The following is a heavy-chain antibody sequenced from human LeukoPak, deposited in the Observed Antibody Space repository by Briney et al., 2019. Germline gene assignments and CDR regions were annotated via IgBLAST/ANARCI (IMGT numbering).Heavy chain of an antibody. Sequence: GGSLRLSCAASRFTFDSYDMTWVRQAPGKGLEWVSSISGGGEATYYADSVKGRFTISRDNSNDTLYLQMSSLTAEDTAIYCCAKKEGDTYFSWYMDVWGKGTTVTVSS. D-gene: IGHD2-21*01. CDR3: AKKEGDTYFSWYMDV. CDR1: RFTFDSYD. V-gene: IGHV3-23*01. J-gene: IGHJ6*03. CDR2: ISGGGEAT.